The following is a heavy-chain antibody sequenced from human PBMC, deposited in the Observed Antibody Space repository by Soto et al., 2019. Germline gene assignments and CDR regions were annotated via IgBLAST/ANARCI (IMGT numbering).Heavy chain of an antibody. D-gene: IGHD2-8*01. CDR2: INPKTGDT. CDR3: ATSKQAPNELDY. V-gene: IGHV1-2*06. Sequence: QVQLVQSGAEVKKPGASVKVSCKASGYTFTAYYLYWGRQAPGQGREWVGRINPKTGDTNYAQELQGRVTMTRDTSITTAYMEVSSLRSDDTALYFCATSKQAPNELDYCGQGTLVSVSS. CDR1: GYTFTAYY. J-gene: IGHJ4*02.